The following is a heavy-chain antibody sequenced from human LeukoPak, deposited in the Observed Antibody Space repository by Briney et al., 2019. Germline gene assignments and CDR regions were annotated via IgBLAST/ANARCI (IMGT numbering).Heavy chain of an antibody. V-gene: IGHV4-61*01. CDR1: GGSVSSGSYY. J-gene: IGHJ6*02. CDR3: ARDQFSLDYRYYYYYGMDV. Sequence: SETLSLTCTVSGGSVSSGSYYWSWIRQPPGKGLEWIVYIYYSGSTNYNPSLKSRVTISVDTSKNQFSLKLSSVTAADTAVYYCARDQFSLDYRYYYYYGMDVWGQGTTVTVSS. D-gene: IGHD3/OR15-3a*01. CDR2: IYYSGST.